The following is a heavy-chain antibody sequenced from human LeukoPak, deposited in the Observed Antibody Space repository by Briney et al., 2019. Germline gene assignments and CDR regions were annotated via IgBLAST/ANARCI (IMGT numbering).Heavy chain of an antibody. V-gene: IGHV3-21*01. CDR2: ISSSSSYI. CDR3: ARSLDGYNPFDY. J-gene: IGHJ4*02. Sequence: GGSLRLSCAASGFTFSSYSMNWVRQAPGKGLEWVSSISSSSSYIYYADSVKGRFTISRGNAKNSLYLQMNSLRAEDTAVYYCARSLDGYNPFDYWGQGTLVTVSS. D-gene: IGHD5-24*01. CDR1: GFTFSSYS.